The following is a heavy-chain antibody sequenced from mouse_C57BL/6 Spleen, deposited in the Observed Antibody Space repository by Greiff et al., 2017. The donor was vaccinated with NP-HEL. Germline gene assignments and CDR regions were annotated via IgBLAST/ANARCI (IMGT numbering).Heavy chain of an antibody. V-gene: IGHV5-17*01. Sequence: DVKLVESGGGLVKPGGSLKLSCAASGFTFSDYGMHWVRQAPEKGLEWVAYISSGSSTIYYADTVKGRFTISRDNAKNTLFLQMTSLRSEDTAMYYCARGDYYGSSYRSFDYWGQGTTLTVSS. CDR3: ARGDYYGSSYRSFDY. CDR2: ISSGSSTI. J-gene: IGHJ2*01. CDR1: GFTFSDYG. D-gene: IGHD1-1*01.